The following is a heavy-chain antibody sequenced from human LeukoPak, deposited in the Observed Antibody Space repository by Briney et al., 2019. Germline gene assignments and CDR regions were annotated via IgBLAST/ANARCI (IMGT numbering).Heavy chain of an antibody. CDR1: GYTFTSYY. V-gene: IGHV1-46*01. Sequence: ASVKVSCKASGYTFTSYYMHWVRQAPGQGLEWMGIINPSGGSTSYAQKFQGRVTMTRDTSTSTVYMELSSLRSEDTAAYYCAREANLGQLRGGSWFDPWGQGTLVTVSS. CDR3: AREANLGQLRGGSWFDP. CDR2: INPSGGST. J-gene: IGHJ5*02. D-gene: IGHD3-16*01.